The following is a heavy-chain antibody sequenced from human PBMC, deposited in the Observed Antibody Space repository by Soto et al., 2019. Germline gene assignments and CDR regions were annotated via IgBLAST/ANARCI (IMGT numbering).Heavy chain of an antibody. J-gene: IGHJ6*02. Sequence: PGESLKISCKGSGYSFISYWIGWVRQMPGKGLEWMGIIYPGDSDTRYNPSFQGQVTLSADKSISTAYLQWSSLKASDTGMYYCARHRTAGTTIDGMDVWGQGTTVTVS. CDR3: ARHRTAGTTIDGMDV. CDR2: IYPGDSDT. CDR1: GYSFISYW. V-gene: IGHV5-51*01. D-gene: IGHD1-7*01.